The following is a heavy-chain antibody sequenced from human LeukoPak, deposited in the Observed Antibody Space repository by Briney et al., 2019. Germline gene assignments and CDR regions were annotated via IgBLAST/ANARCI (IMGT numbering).Heavy chain of an antibody. CDR2: INSDGSST. Sequence: GGSLRLSCAGSGFTFSSYWTHWVRQAPGKGLVWVSRINSDGSSTIYADSVKGRFTISRDNANNTLYLQMNSLGPEDTAVYYCASLVGATDADYWGQGTLVTVSS. V-gene: IGHV3-74*01. J-gene: IGHJ4*02. D-gene: IGHD1-26*01. CDR1: GFTFSSYW. CDR3: ASLVGATDADY.